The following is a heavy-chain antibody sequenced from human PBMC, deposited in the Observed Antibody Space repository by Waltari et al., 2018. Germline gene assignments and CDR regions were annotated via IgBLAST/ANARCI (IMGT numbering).Heavy chain of an antibody. Sequence: QVQLQQWGAGLLKPSETLSLTCAVYGGSFSGYYWSWIRQPPGKGLEWIGEINHSGSTNYNPSLKSRVTISVDTSKNQFSLKLSSVTAADTAVYYCARGSRYYDSSGQPNGMDVWGQGTTVTVSS. CDR3: ARGSRYYDSSGQPNGMDV. CDR1: GGSFSGYY. V-gene: IGHV4-34*01. CDR2: INHSGST. J-gene: IGHJ6*02. D-gene: IGHD3-22*01.